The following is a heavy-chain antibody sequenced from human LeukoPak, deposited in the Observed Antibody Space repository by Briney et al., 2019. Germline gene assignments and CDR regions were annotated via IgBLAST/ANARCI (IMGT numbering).Heavy chain of an antibody. CDR1: GGSISSYY. CDR2: IYYSGST. J-gene: IGHJ4*02. Sequence: SETLSLTCTVSGGSISSYYWSWIRQPPGKGLEWIGYIYYSGSTNYNPSLKSRVTISVDTSKNQFSLKLSSVTAADTAVYYCARRIGSGIAVAADALYYFDYWGQGTLVTVSS. D-gene: IGHD6-19*01. CDR3: ARRIGSGIAVAADALYYFDY. V-gene: IGHV4-59*12.